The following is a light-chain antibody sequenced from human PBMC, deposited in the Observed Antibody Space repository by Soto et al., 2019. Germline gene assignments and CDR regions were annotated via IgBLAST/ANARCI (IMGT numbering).Light chain of an antibody. J-gene: IGKJ4*01. Sequence: DLQMTQSPSSLSASVGDRVTITCRASRDISDYLNWFQHKPGRAPKLLIYAASTLHSGVPARFGGSGSESGTDYALTISGLQPEDSATYYCQHSYSPPLTFGGGTRVEIK. CDR1: RDISDY. CDR3: QHSYSPPLT. V-gene: IGKV1-39*01. CDR2: AAS.